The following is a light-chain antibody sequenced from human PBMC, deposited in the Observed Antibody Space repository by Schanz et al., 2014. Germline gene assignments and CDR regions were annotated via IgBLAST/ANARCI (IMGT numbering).Light chain of an antibody. J-gene: IGKJ1*01. CDR3: QQYGSSPWT. Sequence: EVVLTQSPGTLSLSPGERATLSCRASQTVSSSYLAWYQQRPGQAPRLLIYAASSRATGIPDRFTGSGSGTDFTLTINTLEPEDFAVFYCQQYGSSPWTFGQGTKVEIK. V-gene: IGKV3-20*01. CDR1: QTVSSSY. CDR2: AAS.